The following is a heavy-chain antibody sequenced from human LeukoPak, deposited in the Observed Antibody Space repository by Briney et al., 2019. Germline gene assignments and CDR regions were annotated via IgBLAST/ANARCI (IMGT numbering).Heavy chain of an antibody. D-gene: IGHD1-26*01. CDR1: GYTLTELS. Sequence: GASVKVSCKVSGYTLTELSMHWVRQAPGKGLEWMGGFDPEDGETIYAQKFQGRVTITRDTSASTAYMELSSLRSEDTAVCYCASGRNYFDYWGQGTLVTVSS. CDR2: FDPEDGET. J-gene: IGHJ4*02. V-gene: IGHV1-24*01. CDR3: ASGRNYFDY.